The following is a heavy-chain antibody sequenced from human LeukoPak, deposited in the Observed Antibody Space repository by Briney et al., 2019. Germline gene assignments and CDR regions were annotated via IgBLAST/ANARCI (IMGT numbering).Heavy chain of an antibody. D-gene: IGHD5-24*01. Sequence: PGRSLRLSCAASGFTFSSYAMHWVRQAPGKGLEWVAVISYDGSNKYYADSVKGRFTISRDNSKNTLYLQMNSLRPEDTAVYYCARGAEMATTYYFDYWGQGTLVTVSS. CDR3: ARGAEMATTYYFDY. J-gene: IGHJ4*02. V-gene: IGHV3-30*04. CDR1: GFTFSSYA. CDR2: ISYDGSNK.